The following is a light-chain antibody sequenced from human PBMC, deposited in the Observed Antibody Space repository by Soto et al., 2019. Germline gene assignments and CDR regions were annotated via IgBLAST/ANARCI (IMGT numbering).Light chain of an antibody. CDR3: QSYDTTLSDFWV. J-gene: IGLJ3*02. V-gene: IGLV1-40*01. CDR2: GNT. CDR1: SSNIGAGYD. Sequence: QPVLTQPPSVSGAPGQRVTISCTGSSSNIGAGYDVHWYQHLPGTAPKLLISGNTNRPSGVPDRFSGSKSGTSASLAISGLQAEDEADYYCQSYDTTLSDFWVFCGGTQLTVL.